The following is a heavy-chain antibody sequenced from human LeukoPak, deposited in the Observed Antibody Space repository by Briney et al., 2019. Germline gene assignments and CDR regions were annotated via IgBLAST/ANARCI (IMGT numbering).Heavy chain of an antibody. V-gene: IGHV1-2*06. CDR1: GYTFTGYY. Sequence: GASVKVSCKASGYTFTGYYMHWVRQAPGQGLEGMGRINPNSGGTNYAQKFQGRGTMTRDTSISTAYMELSRLRSDDTAVYYCARDSGNYGDYRRAFDIWGQGTMVTVSS. D-gene: IGHD4-17*01. CDR2: INPNSGGT. CDR3: ARDSGNYGDYRRAFDI. J-gene: IGHJ3*02.